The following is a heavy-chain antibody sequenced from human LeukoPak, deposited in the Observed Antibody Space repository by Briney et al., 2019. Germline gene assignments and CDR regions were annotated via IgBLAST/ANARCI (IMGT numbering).Heavy chain of an antibody. V-gene: IGHV3-33*01. D-gene: IGHD4-17*01. CDR2: IWYDGSKI. CDR3: ARSSGDYGIFDY. Sequence: GGSLRLSRAASGFTFSSKGMHWVRQAPGKGLEWVALIWYDGSKIYYADSVKGRFTISRDNSWNTLYLQMNSLRAEDTAIYYCARSSGDYGIFDYWGQGTLVTVSS. J-gene: IGHJ4*02. CDR1: GFTFSSKG.